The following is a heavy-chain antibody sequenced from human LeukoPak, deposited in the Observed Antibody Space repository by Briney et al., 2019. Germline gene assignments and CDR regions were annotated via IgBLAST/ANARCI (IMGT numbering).Heavy chain of an antibody. CDR3: ARDPVTTFFGTASGLFDY. Sequence: GGSLRLSCAASGFTFSSYAMHWVRQAPGKGLEWVAVISYDGGNKYYADSVKGRFTISRDNSKNTLYLQMNSLRAEDTAVYYCARDPVTTFFGTASGLFDYWGQGTLVTVSS. CDR2: ISYDGGNK. CDR1: GFTFSSYA. D-gene: IGHD4-11*01. J-gene: IGHJ4*02. V-gene: IGHV3-30*04.